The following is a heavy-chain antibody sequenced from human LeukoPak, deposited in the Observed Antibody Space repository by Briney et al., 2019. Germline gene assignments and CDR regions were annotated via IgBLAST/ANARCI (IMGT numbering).Heavy chain of an antibody. CDR2: INHSGST. V-gene: IGHV4-34*01. CDR3: ARRESYFDF. J-gene: IGHJ4*02. CDR1: GGSFSGYY. Sequence: SETLSLTCAVYGGSFSGYYWSWIRQPPGKGLEWIGEINHSGSTNYNSSLKSRVTISVDTSKNQFSLKLSSVTAADTAVYYCARRESYFDFWGQGILVTVSS.